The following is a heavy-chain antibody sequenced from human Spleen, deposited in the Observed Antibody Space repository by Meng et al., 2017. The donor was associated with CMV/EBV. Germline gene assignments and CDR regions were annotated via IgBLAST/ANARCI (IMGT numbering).Heavy chain of an antibody. Sequence: SGAATSSGSSCWGWIRQPPGKGREVIGSIYYSGTTYYNPSLKSRVTISVDTSKNQFSLKLSSVTAADTAVYYCASLDTPRRMGFDYWGQGTLVTVSS. J-gene: IGHJ4*02. CDR1: GAATSSGSSC. CDR2: IYYSGTT. V-gene: IGHV4-39*01. CDR3: ASLDTPRRMGFDY. D-gene: IGHD5-18*01.